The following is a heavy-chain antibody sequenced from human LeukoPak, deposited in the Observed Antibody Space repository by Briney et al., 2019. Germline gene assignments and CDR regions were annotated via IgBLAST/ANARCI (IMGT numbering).Heavy chain of an antibody. J-gene: IGHJ5*02. CDR1: GYTFTSYG. CDR2: ISAYNGNT. CDR3: ARIRDLPA. Sequence: ASVKVSCKASGYTFTSYGISWVRQAPGQGLEWMGWISAYNGNTNYAQKFQGRVTMTRDTSISTAYMELSRLRSDDTAVYYCARIRDLPAWGQGTLVTVSS. V-gene: IGHV1-18*01.